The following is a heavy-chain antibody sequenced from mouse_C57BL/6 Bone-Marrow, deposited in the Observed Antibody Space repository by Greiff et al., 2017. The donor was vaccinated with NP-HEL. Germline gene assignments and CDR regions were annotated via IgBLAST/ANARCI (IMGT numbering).Heavy chain of an antibody. CDR2: IYPRSGNT. V-gene: IGHV1-81*01. J-gene: IGHJ2*01. D-gene: IGHD2-1*01. Sequence: QVQLQQSGAELARPGASVKLSCKASGYTFTSSGISWVKQRTGQGLEWIGEIYPRSGNTYYNEKFKGKATLTADKSSSTAYMELRSLTSEDSAVYFWAKDLLYRYFDYWGQGTTLTVSS. CDR3: AKDLLYRYFDY. CDR1: GYTFTSSG.